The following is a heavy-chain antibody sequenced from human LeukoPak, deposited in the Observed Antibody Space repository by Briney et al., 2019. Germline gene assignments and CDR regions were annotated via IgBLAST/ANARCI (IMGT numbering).Heavy chain of an antibody. CDR1: GFTFSIYA. Sequence: PGGSLRLSCAASGFTFSIYAMSWVRQAPGRGVEWVSAISGSGGSTYYADSVKGWFTISRDNSKNTLYLQMNSLRAEDTAVYYCAKAGTRYSGYEFDYWGQGTLVTVSS. CDR2: ISGSGGST. CDR3: AKAGTRYSGYEFDY. V-gene: IGHV3-23*01. J-gene: IGHJ4*02. D-gene: IGHD5-12*01.